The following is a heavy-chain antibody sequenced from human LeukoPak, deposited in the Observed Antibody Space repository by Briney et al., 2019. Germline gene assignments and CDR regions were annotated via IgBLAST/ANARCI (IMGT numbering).Heavy chain of an antibody. J-gene: IGHJ1*01. Sequence: ASVKVSCKASGYTFTSYGISWVRQAPGQGLEWMGWISAYNGNTNYAQKLQGRVTMTTDTSTSTAYMELRSLRSDDTAVYYCATRGREYYYDSSGYYYSAEYFQHWGQGTLVTVSS. V-gene: IGHV1-18*01. CDR2: ISAYNGNT. CDR1: GYTFTSYG. CDR3: ATRGREYYYDSSGYYYSAEYFQH. D-gene: IGHD3-22*01.